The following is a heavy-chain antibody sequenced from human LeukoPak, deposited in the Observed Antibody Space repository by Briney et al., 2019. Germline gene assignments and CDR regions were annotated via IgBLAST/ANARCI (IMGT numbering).Heavy chain of an antibody. V-gene: IGHV4-38-2*01. D-gene: IGHD3-10*01. CDR1: GYSISSGYY. Sequence: SETLSLTCAVSGYSISSGYYWGWIRQPPGKGLEWIGSIYHSGSTYYNPSLKSRVTISVHTSKNQFSLKLSSVTAADTAVYYCARQGGGSGHMGHVGYWGRGTLVTVSS. J-gene: IGHJ4*02. CDR2: IYHSGST. CDR3: ARQGGGSGHMGHVGY.